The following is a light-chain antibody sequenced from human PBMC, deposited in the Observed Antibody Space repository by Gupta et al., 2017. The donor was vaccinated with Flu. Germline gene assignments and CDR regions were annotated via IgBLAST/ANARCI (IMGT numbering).Light chain of an antibody. CDR3: SSYTSSYTYV. CDR2: EVS. J-gene: IGLJ1*01. Sequence: QSALTQPPSVSGSPGHSVTISCTGTSSDVGNYNRVSWYQQPPDTAPKLMIYEVSNRPSGVPDRFSGSKSGNTAFLTISGLQAEDEADYCSSYTSSYTYVFGTGTKVTVL. CDR1: SSDVGNYNR. V-gene: IGLV2-18*02.